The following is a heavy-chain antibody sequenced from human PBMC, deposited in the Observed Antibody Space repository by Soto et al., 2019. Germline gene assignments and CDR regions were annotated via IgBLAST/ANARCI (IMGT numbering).Heavy chain of an antibody. Sequence: QSESQVGRPGSSIRISCKVSGVNLPNSAISWVRLAPGQGLEWMGGIIPFFSVTTYAQRFLGRLKMTADGSTNTAFMELSALTPEDTAIYFCASDQSRSGKLLNWLDPWGQGTLLTVSS. CDR1: GVNLPNSA. CDR3: ASDQSRSGKLLNWLDP. CDR2: IIPFFSVT. J-gene: IGHJ5*01. D-gene: IGHD2-15*01. V-gene: IGHV1-69*13.